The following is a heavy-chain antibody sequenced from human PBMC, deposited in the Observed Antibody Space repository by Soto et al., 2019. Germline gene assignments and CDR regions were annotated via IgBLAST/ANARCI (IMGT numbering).Heavy chain of an antibody. J-gene: IGHJ4*02. Sequence: SETLSLTCTVSGGSFSSYYWSWIRQPPGKGLEWIGYIYYSGSTNYNPSLKSRVTISVDTSKNQFSLKLSSVTAADTAVYYCVTNSIAAAGIDYWGQGTLVTVSS. CDR3: VTNSIAAAGIDY. D-gene: IGHD6-13*01. CDR1: GGSFSSYY. V-gene: IGHV4-59*01. CDR2: IYYSGST.